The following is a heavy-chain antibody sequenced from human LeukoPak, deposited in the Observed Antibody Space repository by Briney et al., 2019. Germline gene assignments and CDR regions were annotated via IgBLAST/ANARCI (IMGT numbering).Heavy chain of an antibody. Sequence: SAGSLRLSCAAPGFTFSSYTMNWLRQAPGKGLEWVSSITTSSTYLYYAHSVRGRFTTSRDNAKNSLYLRMSSLRVEDTAVYYCARGEGYYASGSYYIDYWGQGTLVTVSS. D-gene: IGHD3-10*01. CDR3: ARGEGYYASGSYYIDY. CDR2: ITTSSTYL. CDR1: GFTFSSYT. J-gene: IGHJ4*02. V-gene: IGHV3-21*01.